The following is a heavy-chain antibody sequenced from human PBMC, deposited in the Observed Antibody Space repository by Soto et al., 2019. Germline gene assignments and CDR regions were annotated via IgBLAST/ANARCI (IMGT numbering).Heavy chain of an antibody. J-gene: IGHJ2*01. D-gene: IGHD4-4*01. Sequence: QVQLVESGGGVVQPGRSLRLSCAASGFTFSSYGMHWVRQAPGKGLEWVAVISHDGSNRYYAASVQGRMTLSRDNSKNTLNLQMNSLRPEDTALYYCAKRATEGNSHHWYFDLWGRGTLVTVSS. CDR1: GFTFSSYG. V-gene: IGHV3-30-3*02. CDR3: AKRATEGNSHHWYFDL. CDR2: ISHDGSNR.